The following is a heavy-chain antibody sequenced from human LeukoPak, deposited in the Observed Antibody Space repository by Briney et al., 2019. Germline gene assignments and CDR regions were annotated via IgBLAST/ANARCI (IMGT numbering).Heavy chain of an antibody. CDR2: IWYDGTNE. CDR1: GFTLSGYG. CDR3: AREGYYYQSSGYNPFDY. D-gene: IGHD3-22*01. V-gene: IGHV3-33*01. Sequence: GRSLRLSCAASGFTLSGYGMHWVRQAPGKGLEWVALIWYDGTNENYADSVKGRFTISRDNSKNTLYLQMNSLRAEDTAVYYCAREGYYYQSSGYNPFDYWGQGTLVTVSS. J-gene: IGHJ4*02.